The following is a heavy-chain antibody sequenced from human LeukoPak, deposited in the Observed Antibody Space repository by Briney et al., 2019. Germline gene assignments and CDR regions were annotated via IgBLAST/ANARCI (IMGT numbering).Heavy chain of an antibody. CDR2: IYYSGSS. Sequence: SETLSLTCTVSGYSISSDYYWGWIRQPPGKGLEWIGSIYYSGSSYYNPSLKSRVTISVDTSKNQFSLKLSSVTAADTAVYYCASLTMLRGLAWFDPWGQGTLVTVSS. D-gene: IGHD3-10*01. V-gene: IGHV4-38-2*02. J-gene: IGHJ5*02. CDR1: GYSISSDYY. CDR3: ASLTMLRGLAWFDP.